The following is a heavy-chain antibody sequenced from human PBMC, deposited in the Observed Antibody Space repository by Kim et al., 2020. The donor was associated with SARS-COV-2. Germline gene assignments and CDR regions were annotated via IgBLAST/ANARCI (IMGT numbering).Heavy chain of an antibody. CDR2: ISYDGSNK. J-gene: IGHJ6*02. Sequence: GGSLRLSCAASGFTFSSYGMHWVRQAPGKGLEWVAVISYDGSNKYYADSVKGRFTISRDNSKNTLYLQMNSLRAEDTAVYYCAKEGAINYGMDVWGQGTT. D-gene: IGHD1-26*01. CDR3: AKEGAINYGMDV. V-gene: IGHV3-30*18. CDR1: GFTFSSYG.